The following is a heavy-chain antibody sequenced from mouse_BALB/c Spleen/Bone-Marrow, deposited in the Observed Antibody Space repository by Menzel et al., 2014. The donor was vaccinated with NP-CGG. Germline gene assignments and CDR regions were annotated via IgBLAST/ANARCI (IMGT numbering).Heavy chain of an antibody. J-gene: IGHJ3*01. CDR1: GFSFSNYG. V-gene: IGHV5-9-2*01. D-gene: IGHD2-10*01. Sequence: EVKLMESGGGLVKSGGSLKLSCAASGFSFSNYGMSWVRQTPEKRLEWVATISGDGRYTFYSDSVKGRFTISRDNAKNNLYLQLSSLRSGDTALYYCARHAYYAQTEVSFVYWGQGTLVTVSA. CDR3: ARHAYYAQTEVSFVY. CDR2: ISGDGRYT.